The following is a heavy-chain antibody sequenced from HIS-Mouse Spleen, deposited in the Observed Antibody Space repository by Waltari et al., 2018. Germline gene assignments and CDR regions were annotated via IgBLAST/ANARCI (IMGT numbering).Heavy chain of an antibody. V-gene: IGHV4-39*07. CDR2: IYYSGST. CDR1: GGSISSSSYY. J-gene: IGHJ3*02. Sequence: QLQLQESGPGLVKPSETLSLTCTFSGGSISSSSYYWGWIRQAPGKGLEWIGSIYYSGSTYYNPSLKSRVTISVDTSKNQFSLKLSSVTAADTAVYYCARDPIDAFDIWGQGTMVTVSS. CDR3: ARDPIDAFDI.